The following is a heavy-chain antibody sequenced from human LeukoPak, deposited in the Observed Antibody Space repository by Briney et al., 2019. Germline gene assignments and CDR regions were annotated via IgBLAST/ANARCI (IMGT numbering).Heavy chain of an antibody. CDR3: VRHNHMDV. Sequence: ASVKVSCKASGYTFTTYSMHWVRQAPGQGLEWMAIINLSGGSTDYTQKFQGRVTVTRDTSTSTVYMELSSLRSEDTAVYYCVRHNHMDVWGQGTTVTVSS. CDR1: GYTFTTYS. V-gene: IGHV1-46*01. J-gene: IGHJ6*02. CDR2: INLSGGST.